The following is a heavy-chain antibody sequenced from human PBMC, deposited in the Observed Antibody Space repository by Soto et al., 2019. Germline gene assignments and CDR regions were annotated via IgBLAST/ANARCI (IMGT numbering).Heavy chain of an antibody. D-gene: IGHD1-26*01. CDR3: ARSSLEPGSYYAFDI. Sequence: GGSLRLSCAASGFTFSSYAMHWVRQAPGKGLEWVAVISYDGSNKYYADSVKGRFTISRDNSKNTLYLQMNSLRAEDTAVYYCARSSLEPGSYYAFDIWGQGTMVTVS. V-gene: IGHV3-30-3*01. CDR1: GFTFSSYA. J-gene: IGHJ3*02. CDR2: ISYDGSNK.